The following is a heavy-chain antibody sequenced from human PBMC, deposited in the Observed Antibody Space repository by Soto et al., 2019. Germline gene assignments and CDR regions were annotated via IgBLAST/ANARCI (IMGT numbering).Heavy chain of an antibody. Sequence: AASVKVSCKASGYTFTGYYMHWVRQAPGQGPEWMGWINPNSGGTNYAQKFQGRVTMTRDTSISTAYMELSRLRSDDTAVYYCARDYSDGSGSYYRGWFDPWGQGTLVTVSS. V-gene: IGHV1-2*02. CDR3: ARDYSDGSGSYYRGWFDP. CDR2: INPNSGGT. CDR1: GYTFTGYY. J-gene: IGHJ5*02. D-gene: IGHD3-10*01.